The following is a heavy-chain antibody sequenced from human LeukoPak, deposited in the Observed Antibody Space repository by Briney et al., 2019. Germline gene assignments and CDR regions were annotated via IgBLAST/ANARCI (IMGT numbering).Heavy chain of an antibody. CDR3: AKDLPDSNFDY. J-gene: IGHJ4*02. CDR1: GFTFSHYG. D-gene: IGHD4-11*01. V-gene: IGHV3-30*18. Sequence: GRSLRLSCAASGFTFSHYGMHWVRQAPGKGLEWVAVISYDGSNKYYADSVKGRFTISRDNSKNTLYLQMNSLRAEDTAVYYCAKDLPDSNFDYWGQGTLVTVSS. CDR2: ISYDGSNK.